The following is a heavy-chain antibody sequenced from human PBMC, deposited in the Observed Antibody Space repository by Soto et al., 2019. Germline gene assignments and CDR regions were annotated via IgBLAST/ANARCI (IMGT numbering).Heavy chain of an antibody. CDR1: GGSISGYH. D-gene: IGHD2-15*01. CDR2: IYYSGST. Sequence: PSETLSLTCTVSGGSISGYHWSWIRQPPGKGLEWIGYIYYSGSTNYNPSLKSRVTISVDTSKNQFSLKLSSVTAADTAVYYCARDGRYCSGGSCYSLPYYFDYWGQGTPVTVSP. J-gene: IGHJ4*02. CDR3: ARDGRYCSGGSCYSLPYYFDY. V-gene: IGHV4-59*01.